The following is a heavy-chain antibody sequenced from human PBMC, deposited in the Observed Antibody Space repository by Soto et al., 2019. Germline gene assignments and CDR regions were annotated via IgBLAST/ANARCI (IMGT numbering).Heavy chain of an antibody. CDR1: GFTFSSYS. V-gene: IGHV3-48*01. CDR3: ARGAYLNWFDP. CDR2: ISSSSSTI. Sequence: EVQLVESGGGLVQPGGSLRLSCAAYGFTFSSYSMNWVRQAPGMGLEWVSYISSSSSTIYYADSVKGRFTISRDNAKNSLYLQMNSLRAEDTAVYYCARGAYLNWFDPWGQGTLVTVSS. J-gene: IGHJ5*02.